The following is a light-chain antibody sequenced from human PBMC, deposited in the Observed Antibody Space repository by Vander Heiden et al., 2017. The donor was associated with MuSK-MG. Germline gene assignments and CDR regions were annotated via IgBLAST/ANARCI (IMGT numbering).Light chain of an antibody. Sequence: DIVMTQSPDSLAVSLGERATIHCKSSQTVLYSSNNKNYLAWYQQKPGQPPKLLIYWASTRESGVPDRFSGSGSGTDFALTISGLQAEDVAVYYCQQYYSSHALTFGGGTKVEIK. CDR3: QQYYSSHALT. CDR1: QTVLYSSNNKNY. CDR2: WAS. V-gene: IGKV4-1*01. J-gene: IGKJ4*01.